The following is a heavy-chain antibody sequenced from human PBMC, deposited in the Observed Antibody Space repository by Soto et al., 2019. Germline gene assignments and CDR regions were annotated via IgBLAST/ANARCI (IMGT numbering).Heavy chain of an antibody. CDR3: ARDDTPYCGGDCYTFDY. V-gene: IGHV3-30-3*01. Sequence: QVQLVESGGGVVQPGRSLRLSCAASGFTFSSYAMHWVRQAPGKGLEWVAVISYDGSNKYYEDSVKGRFTISRDNSKNTLYLQMNSLRAEDTAVYYCARDDTPYCGGDCYTFDYWGQGTLVTVSS. CDR1: GFTFSSYA. CDR2: ISYDGSNK. J-gene: IGHJ4*02. D-gene: IGHD2-21*02.